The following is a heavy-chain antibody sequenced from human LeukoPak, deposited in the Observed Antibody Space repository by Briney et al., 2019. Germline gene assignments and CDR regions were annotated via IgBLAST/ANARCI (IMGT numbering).Heavy chain of an antibody. D-gene: IGHD7-27*01. CDR3: AMVWGSVDY. Sequence: ASVKVSCKASGYTITSYDINWVRQASGQGLEWMGWMNPNSGNAGYAQKFQGRITMTRNTFISTAYMELSSLTSEDTAVYYCAMVWGSVDYWGQGTLVTVSS. J-gene: IGHJ4*02. CDR2: MNPNSGNA. V-gene: IGHV1-8*01. CDR1: GYTITSYD.